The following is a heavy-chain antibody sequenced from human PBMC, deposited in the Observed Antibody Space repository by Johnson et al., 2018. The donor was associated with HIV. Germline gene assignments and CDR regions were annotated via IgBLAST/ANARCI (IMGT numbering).Heavy chain of an antibody. CDR1: GFTFDDYA. CDR3: AQAAGSSARVDAFDI. CDR2: ISWNSGSI. Sequence: VQLLESGGGLVQPGRSLRLSCAASGFTFDDYAMHWVRQAPGKGLEWVSGISWNSGSIGYADSVKGRFPISRDNAKNSLYLQMNSLRAEDTALYYCAQAAGSSARVDAFDIWGQGTMVTVSS. V-gene: IGHV3-9*01. D-gene: IGHD1-26*01. J-gene: IGHJ3*02.